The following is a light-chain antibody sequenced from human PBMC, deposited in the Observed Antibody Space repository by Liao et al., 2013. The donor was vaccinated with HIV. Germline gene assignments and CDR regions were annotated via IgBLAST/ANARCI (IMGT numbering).Light chain of an antibody. CDR2: QNA. J-gene: IGLJ2*01. CDR1: NLGDKY. CDR3: QAWDNHIV. V-gene: IGLV3-1*01. Sequence: SYDLTQSSSVSVSPGQTASITCSGENLGDKYASWYQKKAGQSPVLVIYQNAKRPSGIPERFSGSNSGNTATLTISGTQAVDEADYYCQAWDNHIVFGGGTQLTVL.